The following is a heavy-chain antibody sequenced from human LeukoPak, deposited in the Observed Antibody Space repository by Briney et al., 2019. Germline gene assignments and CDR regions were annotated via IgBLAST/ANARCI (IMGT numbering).Heavy chain of an antibody. CDR3: ARQYDILTGYPDY. V-gene: IGHV5-51*01. D-gene: IGHD3-9*01. CDR2: IYPGDSDT. CDR1: GYSFTSYW. J-gene: IGHJ4*02. Sequence: GESLKISCKGSGYSFTSYWIGWVRPMPGKGLEWMGIIYPGDSDTRYSPSFQGQVTISADKSISTAYLQWSSLKASDTAMYYCARQYDILTGYPDYWGQGTLVTVSS.